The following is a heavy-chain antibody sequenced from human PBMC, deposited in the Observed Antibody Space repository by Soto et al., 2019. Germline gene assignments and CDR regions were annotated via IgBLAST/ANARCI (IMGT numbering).Heavy chain of an antibody. Sequence: QITLKESGPTLVRPTQTLTLTCTFSGFSLTTSGVGVGWIRQPPGKALEWLAVINWDDDKRYSSSLKSRLTIXXHXSXXQVVLTTTNMDPVDTATYYCAHHPYSGLARSSCDYWGQGTLVTVSS. D-gene: IGHD3-10*01. CDR1: GFSLTTSGVG. CDR3: AHHPYSGLARSSCDY. V-gene: IGHV2-5*02. J-gene: IGHJ4*02. CDR2: INWDDDK.